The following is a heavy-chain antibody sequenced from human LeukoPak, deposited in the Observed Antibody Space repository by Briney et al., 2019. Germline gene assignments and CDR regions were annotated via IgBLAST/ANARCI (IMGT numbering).Heavy chain of an antibody. Sequence: SETLSLTCTVSGVSISSYYWSWVRQPAGKGLELIGSIYTSGSTNYNPSLKSGVTMSVDTSKNQFSLKLSSVTAAYTAVYYCARAPTGTGGWNWFDPWGQGTLVTVSS. CDR1: GVSISSYY. V-gene: IGHV4-4*07. CDR3: ARAPTGTGGWNWFDP. D-gene: IGHD1-1*01. J-gene: IGHJ5*02. CDR2: IYTSGST.